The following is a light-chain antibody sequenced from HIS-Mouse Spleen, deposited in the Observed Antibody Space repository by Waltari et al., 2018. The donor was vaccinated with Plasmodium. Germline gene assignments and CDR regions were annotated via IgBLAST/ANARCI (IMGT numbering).Light chain of an antibody. V-gene: IGKV3-20*01. CDR2: GAS. CDR3: QQYGSSGT. CDR1: QSVSRNY. Sequence: EIVLTQSPGTLSLSPGERATLSCRASQSVSRNYLAWYQQKPGQAPRLLIYGASSRATGIPDRFSGSGYGTDFPLTISRLEPEDFAVYYCQQYGSSGTFGQGTKVEIK. J-gene: IGKJ1*01.